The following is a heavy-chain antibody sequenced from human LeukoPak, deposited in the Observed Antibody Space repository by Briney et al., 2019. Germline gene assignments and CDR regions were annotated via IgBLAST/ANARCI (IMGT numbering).Heavy chain of an antibody. V-gene: IGHV4-59*01. Sequence: SETLSLTCTLSGGSISTYYWSWIRQPPGKGLEWIGYIYHSGSTNYNPSLKSRFTISLDTSKNQFSLKLSSVTAADTAVYYCARGGGYASPIGYWGQGALVTVSS. J-gene: IGHJ4*02. CDR1: GGSISTYY. CDR3: ARGGGYASPIGY. D-gene: IGHD5-12*01. CDR2: IYHSGST.